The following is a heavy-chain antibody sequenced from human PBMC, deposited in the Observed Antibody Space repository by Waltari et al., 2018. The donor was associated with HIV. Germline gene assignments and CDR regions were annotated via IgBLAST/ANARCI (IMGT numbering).Heavy chain of an antibody. J-gene: IGHJ3*02. V-gene: IGHV1-3*01. D-gene: IGHD2-2*01. CDR1: GYTFTNYA. CDR2: INAGNGNA. Sequence: QVQLVQSGAEVKKPGASVKVSCKASGYTFTNYAMHWVRQAPGQRLEWMGWINAGNGNAKYSQKFQGRVTITRDTSASTAYMELSSLRSEDTAIYYCAREDPYCIITSCYGAFDIWGQGTMVTVSS. CDR3: AREDPYCIITSCYGAFDI.